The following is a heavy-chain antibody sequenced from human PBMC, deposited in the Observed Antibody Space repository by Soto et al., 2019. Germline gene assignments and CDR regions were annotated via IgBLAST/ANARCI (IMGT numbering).Heavy chain of an antibody. Sequence: PGGSLRLSCIGSGFSFSAYNMNWVRQAPGKGLEWVSSIKVGSSRIYQPDSMKGRFTISRDDARNSVYLQINSLRAEDTALYFCVRSPKIGVRGAFWGRGTQATVSS. CDR2: IKVGSSRI. V-gene: IGHV3-21*01. D-gene: IGHD3-16*01. J-gene: IGHJ1*01. CDR1: GFSFSAYN. CDR3: VRSPKIGVRGAF.